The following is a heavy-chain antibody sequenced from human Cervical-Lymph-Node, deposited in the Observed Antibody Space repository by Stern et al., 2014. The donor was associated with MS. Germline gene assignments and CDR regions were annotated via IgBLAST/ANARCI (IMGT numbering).Heavy chain of an antibody. CDR3: AKDLGGTYYHYYYGMDV. V-gene: IGHV3-30*18. D-gene: IGHD1-26*01. J-gene: IGHJ6*02. CDR2: ISYDASNK. CDR1: GFTFRSYG. Sequence: DQLVESGGGVVQPGRSLRLSCAASGFTFRSYGMHWVRQAPGKGLEWVAVISYDASNKDYADSVKGRFTSSRDNSKNTLYLQMNSLRAEDTAVYYCAKDLGGTYYHYYYGMDVWGQGTTVTVSS.